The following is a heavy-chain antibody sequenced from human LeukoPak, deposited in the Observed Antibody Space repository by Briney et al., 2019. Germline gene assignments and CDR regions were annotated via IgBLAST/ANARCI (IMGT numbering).Heavy chain of an antibody. J-gene: IGHJ4*02. V-gene: IGHV3-66*04. Sequence: PGGSLRLSCAASGFTVSSNYMSWVRQAPGKGLEWVSIIYSGGSTYYADSVKGRFTVSRDNSKNTLYLQMNTLRADDTAVYYCARQEYSSSRDYWGQGTLVTVSS. CDR3: ARQEYSSSRDY. CDR1: GFTVSSNY. D-gene: IGHD6-6*01. CDR2: IYSGGST.